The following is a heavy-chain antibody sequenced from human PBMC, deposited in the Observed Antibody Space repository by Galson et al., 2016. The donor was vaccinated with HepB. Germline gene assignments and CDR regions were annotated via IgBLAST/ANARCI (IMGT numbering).Heavy chain of an antibody. J-gene: IGHJ4*02. V-gene: IGHV3-7*01. CDR1: GFTFSRYW. Sequence: SLRLSCAASGFTFSRYWMSWVRQAPGKGLEWVANIKQDGSEKYYVDSVKGRFIIFRDNAKNSLYLQMNSLRAVDTAVYYCARDWGGAIQQPAWGQGTLVTVSS. CDR3: ARDWGGAIQQPA. D-gene: IGHD3-16*01. CDR2: IKQDGSEK.